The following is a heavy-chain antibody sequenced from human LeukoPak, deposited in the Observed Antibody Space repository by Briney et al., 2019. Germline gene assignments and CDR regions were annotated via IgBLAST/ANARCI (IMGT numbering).Heavy chain of an antibody. CDR3: AREAVAGHLDY. Sequence: EWIGEINHSGSTNYNPSLKSRVTISVDTSKNQFSLKLSSVTAADTAVYYCAREAVAGHLDYWGQGTLVTVSS. CDR2: INHSGST. J-gene: IGHJ4*02. V-gene: IGHV4-34*01. D-gene: IGHD6-19*01.